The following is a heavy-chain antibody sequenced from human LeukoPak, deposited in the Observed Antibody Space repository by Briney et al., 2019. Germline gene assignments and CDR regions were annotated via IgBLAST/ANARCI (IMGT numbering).Heavy chain of an antibody. CDR1: GFPVSSNY. Sequence: PGGSLRLSCAASGFPVSSNYMSWVRQAPGKGLEWVSVIYIGGSTYYADSVKGRFTISRDNTKNALDLLMTSLRAEDTAVYYCARTVVPAASDWYFDLWVGGTLVAVSS. CDR3: ARTVVPAASDWYFDL. D-gene: IGHD2-2*01. CDR2: IYIGGST. V-gene: IGHV3-53*01. J-gene: IGHJ2*01.